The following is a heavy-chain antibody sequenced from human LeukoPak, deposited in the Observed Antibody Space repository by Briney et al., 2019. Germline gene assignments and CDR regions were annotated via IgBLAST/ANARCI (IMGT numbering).Heavy chain of an antibody. CDR2: IYNDGSST. CDR3: AKDRWGAVASFDY. Sequence: GGSLRLSCAASGFTFSNYWMHWVRQAPGKGLVWVSRIYNDGSSTGYADSVKGRFTISRDNSKNMLYLQMNSLGTEDTAVYYCAKDRWGAVASFDYWGQGTLVTVSS. CDR1: GFTFSNYW. V-gene: IGHV3-74*01. J-gene: IGHJ4*02. D-gene: IGHD6-19*01.